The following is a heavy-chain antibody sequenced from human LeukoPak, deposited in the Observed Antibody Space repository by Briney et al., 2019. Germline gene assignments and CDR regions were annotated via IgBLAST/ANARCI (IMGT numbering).Heavy chain of an antibody. CDR3: ASSDWGY. Sequence: GGLLRLSCAASGFIVSSYYMTWVRQAPGKGLEWVSVIYVDRSTYYTASVKGRFAISRDNSKNTLYLQMNSLSAEDTAVYYCASSDWGYWGHGTLGT. D-gene: IGHD3/OR15-3a*01. J-gene: IGHJ4*01. CDR1: GFIVSSYY. CDR2: IYVDRST. V-gene: IGHV3-53*01.